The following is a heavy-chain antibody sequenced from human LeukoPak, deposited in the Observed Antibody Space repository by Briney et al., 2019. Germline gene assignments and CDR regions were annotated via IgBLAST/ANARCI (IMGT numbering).Heavy chain of an antibody. CDR3: ARANYDILTGYTGPFDY. CDR2: ISSSSSYI. D-gene: IGHD3-9*01. V-gene: IGHV3-21*01. CDR1: GFTSSSYS. Sequence: PGGSLRLSCAASGFTSSSYSMNWVRQAPGKGLEWVSSISSSSSYIYYADSVKGRFTISRDNGKNSLYLQMNSLRAEDTAVYYCARANYDILTGYTGPFDYWGQGTLVTVSS. J-gene: IGHJ4*02.